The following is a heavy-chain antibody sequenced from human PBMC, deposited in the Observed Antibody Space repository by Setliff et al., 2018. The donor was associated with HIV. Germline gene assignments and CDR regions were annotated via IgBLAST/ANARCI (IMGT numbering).Heavy chain of an antibody. CDR3: VNPSGAMGDFDS. J-gene: IGHJ4*02. V-gene: IGHV4-39*01. CDR2: IYYHGST. Sequence: TLSLTCTVSGGSISSTNYFWGCIRQPPGKGLEWIGTIYYHGSTYYNPSLKSRVTISIDTSKNQFSLQLTSVTVADTAVYYCVNPSGAMGDFDSWGQGTLVTVSS. D-gene: IGHD3-16*01. CDR1: GGSISSTNYF.